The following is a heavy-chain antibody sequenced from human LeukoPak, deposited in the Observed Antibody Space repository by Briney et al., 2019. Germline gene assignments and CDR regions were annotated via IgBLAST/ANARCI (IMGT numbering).Heavy chain of an antibody. J-gene: IGHJ6*02. CDR3: ARVGPPSSYYYYGMDV. CDR1: GFTFSSEA. D-gene: IGHD6-6*01. Sequence: GGSLRLSCAVSGFTFSSEAMGWVRQAPGKGLVWVSRINSDGSSTSYADSVKGRFTISRDNAKNTLYLQMNSLRAEDTAVYYCARVGPPSSYYYYGMDVWGQGTTVTVSS. V-gene: IGHV3-74*01. CDR2: INSDGSST.